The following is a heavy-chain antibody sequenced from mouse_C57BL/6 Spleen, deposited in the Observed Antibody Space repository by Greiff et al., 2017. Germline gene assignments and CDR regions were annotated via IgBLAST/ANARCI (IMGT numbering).Heavy chain of an antibody. CDR3: ATIYYGNFWFAY. CDR1: GYTFTSYW. J-gene: IGHJ3*01. V-gene: IGHV1-55*01. Sequence: VQLQQPGAELVKPGASVKMSCKASGYTFTSYWITWVKQRPGQGLEWIGDIYPGSGSTNYNEKFKSKATLTVDTSSSTAYMQLSSLTSEDSAVYYCATIYYGNFWFAYWGQGILVTVSA. D-gene: IGHD2-1*01. CDR2: IYPGSGST.